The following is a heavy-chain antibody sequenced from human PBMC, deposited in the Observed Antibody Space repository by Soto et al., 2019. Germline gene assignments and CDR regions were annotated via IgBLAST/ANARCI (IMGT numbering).Heavy chain of an antibody. CDR2: IIPMFGTT. J-gene: IGHJ4*02. CDR3: ARDGDIGEGYSFGIFKL. Sequence: QVQLVQSGAEVKKPGSSVRVSCKASGGTFSSHAFTWVRQAPGQGLEWMGGIIPMFGTTNYAQKFQGRFTISWELGTSYLELSSLRAEVTAVFFCARDGDIGEGYSFGIFKLWGQGTLVTVSS. V-gene: IGHV1-69*01. CDR1: GGTFSSHA. D-gene: IGHD4-4*01.